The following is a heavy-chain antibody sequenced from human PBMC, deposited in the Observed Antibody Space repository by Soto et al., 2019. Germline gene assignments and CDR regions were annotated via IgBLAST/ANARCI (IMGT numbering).Heavy chain of an antibody. V-gene: IGHV5-51*01. CDR3: ARQGPTYYYDSSGYYSSDAFDI. CDR2: IYPGDSDT. J-gene: IGHJ3*02. CDR1: GYSFTSYW. D-gene: IGHD3-22*01. Sequence: GESLKISCKGSGYSFTSYWIGWVRQMPGKGLEWMGIIYPGDSDTRYSPSFQGQVTISADKSISTAYLQWSSLKASDTAMYYCARQGPTYYYDSSGYYSSDAFDIWGQGTMVTVS.